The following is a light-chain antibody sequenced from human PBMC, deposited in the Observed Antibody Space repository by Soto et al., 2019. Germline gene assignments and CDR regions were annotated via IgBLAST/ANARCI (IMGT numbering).Light chain of an antibody. Sequence: EIVMTQSPATLSVSPGERATLSCRASQSVSSNLAWYQQKPGQAPRLLIYGASTRATGIPARFIGSGSGTAFTLTISSLQSEDFPVYYCQQYNNWPHTFGQGTKVEIK. V-gene: IGKV3-15*01. J-gene: IGKJ1*01. CDR1: QSVSSN. CDR3: QQYNNWPHT. CDR2: GAS.